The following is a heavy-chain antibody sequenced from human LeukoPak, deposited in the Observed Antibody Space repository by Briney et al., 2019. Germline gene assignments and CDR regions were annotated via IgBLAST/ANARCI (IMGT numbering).Heavy chain of an antibody. V-gene: IGHV3-21*01. CDR2: ISSSSSYI. CDR1: RFTFSTYS. CDR3: ARGGTVDY. Sequence: GGSLRLSCAASRFTFSTYSMNWVRQAPGKGLEWVSSISSSSSYIYYTDSVKGRFTISRDNAKNSLYLQMNSLRAEDTAVYYCARGGTVDYWGQGTLVTVSS. J-gene: IGHJ4*02.